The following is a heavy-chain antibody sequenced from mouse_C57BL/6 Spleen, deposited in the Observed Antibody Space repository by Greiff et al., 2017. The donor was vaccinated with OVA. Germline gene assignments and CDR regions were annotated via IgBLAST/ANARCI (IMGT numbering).Heavy chain of an antibody. Sequence: VQRVESGAELARPGASVKLSCKASGYTFTSYGISWVKQRTGQGLEWIGEIYPRSGNTYYNEKFKGKATLTADKSSSTAYMELRSLTSEDSAVYFCARYYGSSYEDYWGQGTTLTVSS. D-gene: IGHD1-1*01. V-gene: IGHV1-81*01. CDR2: IYPRSGNT. CDR1: GYTFTSYG. CDR3: ARYYGSSYEDY. J-gene: IGHJ2*01.